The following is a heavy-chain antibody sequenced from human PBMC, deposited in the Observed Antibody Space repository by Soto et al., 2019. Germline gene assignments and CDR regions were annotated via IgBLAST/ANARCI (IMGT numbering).Heavy chain of an antibody. CDR2: IWNDGSNK. CDR3: ARDMGYSSGHGFDY. Sequence: PGGSLRLSSAASGFTFSSYGMQWVRQSPGKGLEWVALIWNDGSNKYYSDSVKGRFAISRDNSKNTLDLQMNSLRAEDTAVYYCARDMGYSSGHGFDYWGQGTLVTVSS. V-gene: IGHV3-33*01. D-gene: IGHD6-19*01. J-gene: IGHJ4*02. CDR1: GFTFSSYG.